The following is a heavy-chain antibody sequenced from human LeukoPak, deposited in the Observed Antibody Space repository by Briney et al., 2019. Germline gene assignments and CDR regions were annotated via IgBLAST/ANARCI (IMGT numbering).Heavy chain of an antibody. J-gene: IGHJ4*02. CDR1: GDSINGSSYY. V-gene: IGHV4-39*01. CDR2: MYYSGST. CDR3: ARQYYDNTGYYYFDY. D-gene: IGHD3-22*01. Sequence: PSETLSLTCSVSGDSINGSSYYWGWIRQPPGKGLEWIGSMYYSGSTYSNPSLKSRVTMSADTSKNQFSLKLSSVSAADTAVYYCARQYYDNTGYYYFDYWGQGTLVTVSS.